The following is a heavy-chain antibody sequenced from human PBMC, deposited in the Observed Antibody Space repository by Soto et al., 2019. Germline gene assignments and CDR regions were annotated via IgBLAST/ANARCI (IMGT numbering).Heavy chain of an antibody. Sequence: GGSLRLSCAASGFTFSSYAMHWVRQAPGKGLEWVAVISYDGSNKYYADSVKGRFTISRDNSKNTLYLQMNSLRAEDTAVYYCARSLWEAMIVVVVPPFDAFDIWGQGTMVTVS. J-gene: IGHJ3*02. CDR3: ARSLWEAMIVVVVPPFDAFDI. V-gene: IGHV3-30-3*01. CDR1: GFTFSSYA. CDR2: ISYDGSNK. D-gene: IGHD3-22*01.